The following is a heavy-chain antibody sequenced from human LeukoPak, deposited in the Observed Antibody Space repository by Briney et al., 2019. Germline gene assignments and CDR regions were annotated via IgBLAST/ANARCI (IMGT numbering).Heavy chain of an antibody. D-gene: IGHD1-1*01. CDR2: IIPILGIA. Sequence: GASVKVSCKASGGTFSSYAISWVRQAPGQGLEWMGRIIPILGIANYAQKLQGRVTMTTDTSTSTAYMELRSLRSDDTAVYYCARYNGYGYFDYWGQGTLVTVSS. V-gene: IGHV1-69*04. CDR1: GGTFSSYA. J-gene: IGHJ4*02. CDR3: ARYNGYGYFDY.